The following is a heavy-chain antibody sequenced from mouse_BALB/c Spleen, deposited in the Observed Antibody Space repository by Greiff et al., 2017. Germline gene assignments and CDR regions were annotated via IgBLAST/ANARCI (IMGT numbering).Heavy chain of an antibody. CDR1: GFTFSSFG. Sequence: EVKLVESGGGLVQPGGSRKLSCAASGFTFSSFGMHWVRQAPEKGLEWVAYISSGSSTIYYADTVKGRFTISRDNPKNTLFLQMTSLRSEDTAMYYCARETTMDYWGQGTSVTVSS. V-gene: IGHV5-17*02. J-gene: IGHJ4*01. CDR2: ISSGSSTI. CDR3: ARETTMDY. D-gene: IGHD2-13*01.